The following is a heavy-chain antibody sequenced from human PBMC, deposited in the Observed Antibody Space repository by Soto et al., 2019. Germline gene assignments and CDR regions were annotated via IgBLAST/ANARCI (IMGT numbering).Heavy chain of an antibody. CDR2: ISGSGGST. J-gene: IGHJ4*02. D-gene: IGHD2-2*01. Sequence: GGALRLSWAASGFTFSRSAMTWVRQAPGKGLEWVSAISGSGGSTYYAASVKCRFTISRDNSKNTLYLQMNSLRAEDTAVYYCAKVQLLESSCDYWGQGT. CDR1: GFTFSRSA. CDR3: AKVQLLESSCDY. V-gene: IGHV3-23*01.